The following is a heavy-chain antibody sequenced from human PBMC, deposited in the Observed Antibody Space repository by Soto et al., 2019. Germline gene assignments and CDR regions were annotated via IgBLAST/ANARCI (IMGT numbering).Heavy chain of an antibody. CDR1: GYTFTSYA. D-gene: IGHD2-15*01. J-gene: IGHJ4*02. V-gene: IGHV1-3*01. CDR3: ARDLGVWPDYWDQGSRAPVVKVARPSCYFDY. Sequence: ASVKVSCKASGYTFTSYAMHWVRQAPGQRLEWMGWINAGNGNTKYSQKFQGRVTITRDTSASTAYMELSSLRSEDTAVYYCARDLGVWPDYWDQGSRAPVVKVARPSCYFDYWGPG. CDR2: INAGNGNT.